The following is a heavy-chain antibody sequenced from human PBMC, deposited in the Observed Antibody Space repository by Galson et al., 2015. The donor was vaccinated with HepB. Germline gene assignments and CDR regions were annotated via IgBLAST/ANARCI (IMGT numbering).Heavy chain of an antibody. D-gene: IGHD5-12*01. CDR3: TKDRPYLSVAPTLYYFDH. Sequence: SVKVSCKASGYTFNSYGISWVRQAPGQGLEWMGWVSAYNGDTESAQTFQDRVIMTTDTSTTTAYPELRSLTSDDTAVYYCTKDRPYLSVAPTLYYFDHWGQGTLVTVSS. CDR2: VSAYNGDT. J-gene: IGHJ4*02. V-gene: IGHV1-18*01. CDR1: GYTFNSYG.